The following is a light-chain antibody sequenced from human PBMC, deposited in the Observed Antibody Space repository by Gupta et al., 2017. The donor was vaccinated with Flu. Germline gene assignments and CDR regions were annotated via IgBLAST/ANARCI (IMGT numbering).Light chain of an antibody. CDR1: QDISNY. CDR2: DAT. Sequence: DIQMTQSPSSLSTSVGDRVTITCQASQDISNYLNWYQQRPGKAPKLLIYDATNLETGVPSRFSGSGSGTDFTFTIXDLQPEAIAPSYCQQYDALPLTFGXGTRVEIK. V-gene: IGKV1-33*01. CDR3: QQYDALPLT. J-gene: IGKJ4*01.